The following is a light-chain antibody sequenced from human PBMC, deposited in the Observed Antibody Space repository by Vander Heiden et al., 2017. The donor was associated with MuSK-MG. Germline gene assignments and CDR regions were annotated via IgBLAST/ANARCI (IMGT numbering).Light chain of an antibody. V-gene: IGLV3-19*01. Sequence: SERNQCPSLSVPLGQTVRITCQGDRLRSYYASWYQQKPGQAPVLVIYGKNNRPSGIPDRFSGSSSGNTASLTITGAQAEDEADYYCNSRDSSGNHVVCGGGTKLTVL. CDR1: RLRSYY. CDR2: GKN. J-gene: IGLJ2*01. CDR3: NSRDSSGNHVV.